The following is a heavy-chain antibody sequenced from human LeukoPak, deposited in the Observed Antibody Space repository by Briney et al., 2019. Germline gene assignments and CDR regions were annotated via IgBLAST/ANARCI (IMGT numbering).Heavy chain of an antibody. J-gene: IGHJ5*02. Sequence: SETLSLTCTVPGYSISSGYYWGWIRQPPGKGLEWIGSIYHSGSTYYNPSLKSRVTISVDTSKNQFSLKLSSVTAADTAVYYCARGGSDIVVVVAATGWFDPWGQGTLVTVSS. V-gene: IGHV4-38-2*02. D-gene: IGHD2-15*01. CDR2: IYHSGST. CDR3: ARGGSDIVVVVAATGWFDP. CDR1: GYSISSGYY.